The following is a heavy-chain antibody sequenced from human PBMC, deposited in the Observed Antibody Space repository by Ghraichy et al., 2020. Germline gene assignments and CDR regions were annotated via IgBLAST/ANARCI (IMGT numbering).Heavy chain of an antibody. CDR3: ARERSSSLSDFDY. J-gene: IGHJ4*02. D-gene: IGHD6-13*01. CDR2: IYYSGST. V-gene: IGHV4-59*01. Sequence: SETLSLTCTVSGGSISSYYWSWIRQPPGKGLEWIGYIYYSGSTNYNPSLKSRVTISVDTSKNQFSLKLSSVTAADTAVYYCARERSSSLSDFDYWGQGTLVTVSS. CDR1: GGSISSYY.